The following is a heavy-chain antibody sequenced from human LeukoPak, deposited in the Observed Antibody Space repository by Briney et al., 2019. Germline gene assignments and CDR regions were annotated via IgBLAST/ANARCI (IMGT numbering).Heavy chain of an antibody. J-gene: IGHJ4*02. CDR2: IRGSGDTSGDST. V-gene: IGHV3-23*01. D-gene: IGHD2-15*01. Sequence: GESLKISCAASGFTFSNYVMTWVRLTPEKRLEWVSTIRGSGDTSGDSTYYAESVKGRFTISRDNSKNTLYLQMNSLRAEDTAIYYCARYCSGHTCYSGIDYWGQGTLVSVSP. CDR1: GFTFSNYV. CDR3: ARYCSGHTCYSGIDY.